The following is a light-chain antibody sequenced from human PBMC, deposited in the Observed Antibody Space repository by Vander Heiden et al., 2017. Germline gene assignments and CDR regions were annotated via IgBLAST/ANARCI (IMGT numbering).Light chain of an antibody. J-gene: IGKJ2*01. V-gene: IGKV1-5*03. CDR3: QHYNNFPYT. Sequence: EIQMNQPPSTLSASAGDRVTITCRASQSISIWVAWYQQKPGKAPNLLIYKASSLESGVPSRFSGSGSGTEFTLTISSLQPDDFATYYCQHYNNFPYTFGQGTKLEIK. CDR1: QSISIW. CDR2: KAS.